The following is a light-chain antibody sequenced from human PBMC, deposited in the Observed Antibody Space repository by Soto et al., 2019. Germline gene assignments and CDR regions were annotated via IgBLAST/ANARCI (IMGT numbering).Light chain of an antibody. CDR3: QQYGTSPFT. J-gene: IGKJ3*01. CDR1: QSVSSNY. V-gene: IGKV3-20*01. CDR2: GAS. Sequence: EIVLAQSPGTLSLSPGERATLSCRASQSVSSNYLAWYQQKPGQAPRLLIYGASSRATGIPDRFSGSGSGTDFTLTISRLEPEDFAVYDCQQYGTSPFTFGPGTKVDIK.